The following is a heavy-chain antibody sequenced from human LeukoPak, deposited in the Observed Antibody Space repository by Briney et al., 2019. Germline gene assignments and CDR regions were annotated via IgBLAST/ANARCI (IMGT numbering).Heavy chain of an antibody. CDR3: ARDEGSGRTPLGY. J-gene: IGHJ4*02. CDR1: GGSISSGSYY. V-gene: IGHV4-61*02. Sequence: SETLSLTCTVSGGSISSGSYYWSWIRQPAGKGLEWIGRIYTSGSTNYNPSLKSRVTISVDTSKNQFSLKLSSVTAAATAVYYCARDEGSGRTPLGYWGQGTLVTVSS. D-gene: IGHD6-19*01. CDR2: IYTSGST.